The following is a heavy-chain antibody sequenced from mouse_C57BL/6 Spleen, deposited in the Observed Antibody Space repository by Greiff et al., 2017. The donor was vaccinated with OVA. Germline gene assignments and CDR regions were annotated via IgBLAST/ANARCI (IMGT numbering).Heavy chain of an antibody. CDR1: GYSITSDY. V-gene: IGHV3-8*01. CDR3: ARYSNHYAMDY. D-gene: IGHD2-5*01. CDR2: ISYSGST. J-gene: IGHJ4*01. Sequence: EVKLQESGPGLAKPSQTLSLTCSVSGYSITSDYWNWIRKFPGTKLEYMGYISYSGSTYSNPSLKSRISITRDTSKNQYYLQLNAVTTEDTATYYCARYSNHYAMDYWGQGTSVTVSS.